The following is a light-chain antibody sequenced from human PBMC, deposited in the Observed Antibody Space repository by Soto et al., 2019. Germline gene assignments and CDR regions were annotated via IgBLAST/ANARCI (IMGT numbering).Light chain of an antibody. CDR3: CSYSGSGTYV. Sequence: QSVLTQPASVSLSPGQSITVSCTDTNNDIGTSDLVSWYQQHPGKGPKLIIYDANKRPSGVSNRLSGSTSGNTASLTISGLQAEDEADYFCCSYSGSGTYVFGTGTKVTVL. CDR2: DAN. CDR1: NNDIGTSDL. J-gene: IGLJ1*01. V-gene: IGLV2-23*01.